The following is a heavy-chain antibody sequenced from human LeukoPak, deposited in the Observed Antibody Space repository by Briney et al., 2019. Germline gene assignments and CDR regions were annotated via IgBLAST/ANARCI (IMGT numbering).Heavy chain of an antibody. D-gene: IGHD2-21*02. Sequence: ASVKVSCKASGYTFTSYDIHWVRQAPGQGLEWMGIINPSGGSTSYAQKFQGRVTMTRDTSTSTVYMELSSLRSEATAVYDCTRGGIVVVTAIQKWGQGTLVTVSS. V-gene: IGHV1-46*03. J-gene: IGHJ4*02. CDR2: INPSGGST. CDR1: GYTFTSYD. CDR3: TRGGIVVVTAIQK.